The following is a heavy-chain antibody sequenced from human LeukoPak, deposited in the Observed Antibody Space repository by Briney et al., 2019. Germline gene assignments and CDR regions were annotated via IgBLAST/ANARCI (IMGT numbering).Heavy chain of an antibody. CDR2: IYASGNT. J-gene: IGHJ4*02. V-gene: IGHV4-4*07. D-gene: IGHD2-15*01. Sequence: SETLPLTCTVSGGSISGYFWSWIRQPAGKGLEWIGRIYASGNTNYNPSLKSRLTMSINTSKNQFSLRLSSVTAADTAVYYCAREDPLVAARGLDYWGQGTLVTVSS. CDR1: GGSISGYF. CDR3: AREDPLVAARGLDY.